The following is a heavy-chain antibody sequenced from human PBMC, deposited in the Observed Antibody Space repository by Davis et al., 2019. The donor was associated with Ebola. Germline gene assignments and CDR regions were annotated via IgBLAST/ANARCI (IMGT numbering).Heavy chain of an antibody. CDR3: TRTTRDSGWFIDF. CDR1: GGSFSGYY. D-gene: IGHD6-19*01. V-gene: IGHV4-34*01. CDR2: VNHSGGA. J-gene: IGHJ4*02. Sequence: SETLSLTCAVYGGSFSGYYWSWIRQPPGKGLEWMGEVNHSGGANYNPSLKSRVTISADTSKNRFSLKLNSVTAADTAVYYCTRTTRDSGWFIDFWGRGTRVTVSS.